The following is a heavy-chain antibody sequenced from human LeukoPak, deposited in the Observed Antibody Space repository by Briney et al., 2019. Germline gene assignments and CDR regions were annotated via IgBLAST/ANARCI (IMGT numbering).Heavy chain of an antibody. CDR2: MGGDGVTE. D-gene: IGHD1-26*01. J-gene: IGHJ4*02. Sequence: PGGALRLSCSASGFSFSTLAMHWVRQAPGKGLQYLAIMGGDGVTEYFEDSVKGRFTVSRDISKNTLYHQMSNLRPEDTAAYYCVRDLWGFDYWSQGTLVTVSS. CDR1: GFSFSTLA. V-gene: IGHV3-64D*06. CDR3: VRDLWGFDY.